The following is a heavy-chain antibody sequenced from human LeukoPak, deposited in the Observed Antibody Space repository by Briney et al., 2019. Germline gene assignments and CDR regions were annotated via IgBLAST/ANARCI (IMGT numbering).Heavy chain of an antibody. CDR3: VRDRTRLTRGSFDI. J-gene: IGHJ3*02. V-gene: IGHV4-59*01. CDR1: GGSISSYY. D-gene: IGHD4-23*01. Sequence: PSEALSLTCTVSGGSISSYYWSWIRQPPGKGLEWIGYMDDSGSTNYNPSLKSRVTISLDTSKNQSSLKLSSVTAADTAVYYCVRDRTRLTRGSFDIWGQGKMVTVSS. CDR2: MDDSGST.